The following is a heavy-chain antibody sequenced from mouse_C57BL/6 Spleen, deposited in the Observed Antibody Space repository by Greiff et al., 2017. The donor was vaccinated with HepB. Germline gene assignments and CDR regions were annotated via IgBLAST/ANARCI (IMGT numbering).Heavy chain of an antibody. J-gene: IGHJ4*01. CDR2: IDPANGNT. V-gene: IGHV14-3*01. Sequence: VQLQQSVAELVRPGASVKLSCTASGFNIKNTYMHWVKQRPEQGLEWIGRIDPANGNTKYAPKFQGKAPITADTSSNTAYLQLSSLTSEDTAIYYCASQNWDEGYYYAMDYWGQGTSVTVSS. D-gene: IGHD4-1*01. CDR3: ASQNWDEGYYYAMDY. CDR1: GFNIKNTY.